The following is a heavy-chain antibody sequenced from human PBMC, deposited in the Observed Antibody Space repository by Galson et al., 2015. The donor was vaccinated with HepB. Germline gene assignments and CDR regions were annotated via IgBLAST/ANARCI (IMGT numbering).Heavy chain of an antibody. D-gene: IGHD3-16*01. J-gene: IGHJ2*01. V-gene: IGHV1-46*01. CDR1: GSTFTSYY. Sequence: SVTVSCKASGSTFTSYYMHWVRQAPGQGLEWMGIINPSGGSTSYAQKFQGRVTMTRDTSTSTVYMELSSLRSEDTAVYYCARGRGSYWYFDLWGRGTLVTVSS. CDR2: INPSGGST. CDR3: ARGRGSYWYFDL.